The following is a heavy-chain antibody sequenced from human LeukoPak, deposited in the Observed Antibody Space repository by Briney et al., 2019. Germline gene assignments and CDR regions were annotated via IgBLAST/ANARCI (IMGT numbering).Heavy chain of an antibody. CDR1: GFTFSSYD. CDR2: IGTASDT. Sequence: PGGSLRLSCAASGFTFSSYDMHWVRQATGKGLEWVSAIGTASDTYYPGSVKGRFTISRENAKNSLYLQMNSLRAGDTAVYYCARDSGHGSGVVDYWGQGTLVTVSS. D-gene: IGHD3-10*01. CDR3: ARDSGHGSGVVDY. V-gene: IGHV3-13*01. J-gene: IGHJ4*02.